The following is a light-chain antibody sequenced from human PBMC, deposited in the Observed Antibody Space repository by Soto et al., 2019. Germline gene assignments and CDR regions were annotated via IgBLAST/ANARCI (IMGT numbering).Light chain of an antibody. CDR2: AAS. J-gene: IGKJ4*01. Sequence: DIQVTQSPSSVSASVGDRVTITCRASQSISSYLNWYQQKPGKAPKLLIYAASSLQSGVPSRFSGSGSGTDFTLTISSLQPEDFATYYCQQSYSTPRPFGGGTKVDIK. CDR3: QQSYSTPRP. V-gene: IGKV1-39*01. CDR1: QSISSY.